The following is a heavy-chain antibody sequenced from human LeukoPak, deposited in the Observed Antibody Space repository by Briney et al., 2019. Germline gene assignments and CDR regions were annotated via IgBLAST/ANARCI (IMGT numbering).Heavy chain of an antibody. CDR3: ARAFRMYALHNWFDP. CDR1: GGSFSGYY. V-gene: IGHV4-34*01. D-gene: IGHD2-8*01. CDR2: INHSGSA. Sequence: SETLSLTCAVYGGSFSGYYWSWIRQTPGMGLEWIGEINHSGSANNNPSFRSRVTISIDTSKNQFSLKLNSVTAADTAVYYCARAFRMYALHNWFDPWGQGTLVTVSS. J-gene: IGHJ5*02.